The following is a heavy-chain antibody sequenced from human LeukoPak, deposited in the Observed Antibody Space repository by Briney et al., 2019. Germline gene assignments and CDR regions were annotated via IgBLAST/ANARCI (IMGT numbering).Heavy chain of an antibody. J-gene: IGHJ4*02. D-gene: IGHD6-6*01. Sequence: ASVKVSCKASGYTFTGYYMHLVRQAPGQGLEWMGWINPNSGGTNYAQKFQGRVTVTRDTSINTAYMELSRLRSDDTAVYYCAIALGAARLDYWGQGTLVTVSS. V-gene: IGHV1-2*02. CDR3: AIALGAARLDY. CDR2: INPNSGGT. CDR1: GYTFTGYY.